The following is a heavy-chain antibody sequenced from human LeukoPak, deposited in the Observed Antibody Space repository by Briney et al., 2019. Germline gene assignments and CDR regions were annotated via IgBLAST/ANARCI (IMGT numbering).Heavy chain of an antibody. CDR1: GASLSSDDQY. CDR2: IHPSGML. CDR3: SRGLDSRKLGY. Sequence: SQTLSLTCTVSGASLSSDDQYWNWIRQSPGKGLEWIGSIHPSGMLYNNPSLESRFTISLDTSKNPFSLNLNSVTAADPAVSFRSRGLDSRKLGYWGQGTLVTVSS. J-gene: IGHJ4*02. D-gene: IGHD3-22*01. V-gene: IGHV4-31*03.